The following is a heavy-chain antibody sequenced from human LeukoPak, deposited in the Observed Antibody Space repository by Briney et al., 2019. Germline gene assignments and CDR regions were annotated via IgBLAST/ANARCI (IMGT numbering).Heavy chain of an antibody. Sequence: GGSLRLSCAASGFSFSGYGMQWVRQAPGKGLEWVAFIRYDGSNKYYADSVKGRFTISRDDSKNTLYVQMNSLRAEDTAVYYCVKDITTYSGSGTRPFDYWGQGTLVTVSS. V-gene: IGHV3-30*02. CDR1: GFSFSGYG. J-gene: IGHJ4*02. CDR2: IRYDGSNK. D-gene: IGHD5-12*01. CDR3: VKDITTYSGSGTRPFDY.